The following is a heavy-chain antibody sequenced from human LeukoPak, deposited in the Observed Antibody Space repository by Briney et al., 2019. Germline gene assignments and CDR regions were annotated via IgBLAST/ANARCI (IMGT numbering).Heavy chain of an antibody. J-gene: IGHJ4*02. Sequence: PGGSLRLSCAASGFTFSNAWMSWVRQAPGKGLEWVGRIKSKTDGGTTDYAEPVKGRFTISRDDSENTLYLQMNSLKTEDTAMYYCTTGYCSSTSCYGGNYWGQGTLVTVSS. CDR2: IKSKTDGGTT. CDR3: TTGYCSSTSCYGGNY. CDR1: GFTFSNAW. D-gene: IGHD2-2*01. V-gene: IGHV3-15*01.